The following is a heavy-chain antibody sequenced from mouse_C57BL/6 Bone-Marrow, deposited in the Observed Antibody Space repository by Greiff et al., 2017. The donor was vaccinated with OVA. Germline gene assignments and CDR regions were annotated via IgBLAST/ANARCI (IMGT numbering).Heavy chain of an antibody. D-gene: IGHD1-1*01. CDR2: INPSTGGT. CDR1: GYSFTGYY. V-gene: IGHV1-42*01. CDR3: ALYGSSYAFAY. J-gene: IGHJ3*01. Sequence: EVQLQQSGPELVKPGASVKISCKASGYSFTGYYMHWVKQSPEKSLEWIGEINPSTGGTTYNQKFKAKATLTVDKSSSTAYMQLKSLTSEDSAVYYCALYGSSYAFAYWGQGTLVTVSA.